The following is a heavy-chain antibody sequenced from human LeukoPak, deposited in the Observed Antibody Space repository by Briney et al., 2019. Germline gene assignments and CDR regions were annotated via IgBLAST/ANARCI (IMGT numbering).Heavy chain of an antibody. J-gene: IGHJ5*02. CDR3: ARGGSYSGSGSSKNWFDP. Sequence: GGSLRLSCAASGFTFSDYYMSWIRQAPGKGLEWVSYISSSGSSTNNADSVKGRVTISRDSAKNSLYLQMNSLRAEDTAVYYCARGGSYSGSGSSKNWFDPWGQGTLVTVSS. CDR1: GFTFSDYY. V-gene: IGHV3-11*03. CDR2: ISSSGSST. D-gene: IGHD3-10*01.